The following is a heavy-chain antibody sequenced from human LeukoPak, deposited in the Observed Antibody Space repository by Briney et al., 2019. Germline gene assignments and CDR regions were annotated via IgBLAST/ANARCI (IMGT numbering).Heavy chain of an antibody. J-gene: IGHJ4*02. CDR1: GGSISSYY. CDR2: IHTSGST. V-gene: IGHV4-4*07. Sequence: SETLSLTCTFSGGSISSYYWSWIRQPAGKGLEWIGRIHTSGSTNYKPSLKSRVTMSVDTSKNQFSLKLSSVTAADTAVYYCARFYDILTFDYWGQGTLVTVSS. D-gene: IGHD3-9*01. CDR3: ARFYDILTFDY.